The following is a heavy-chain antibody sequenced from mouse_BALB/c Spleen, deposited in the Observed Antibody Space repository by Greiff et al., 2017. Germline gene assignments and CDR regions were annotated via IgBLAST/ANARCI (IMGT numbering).Heavy chain of an antibody. V-gene: IGHV1S34*01. CDR2: ISCYNGAT. D-gene: IGHD2-4*01. CDR3: ATGVYYDYARPYAMDY. CDR1: GYSFTGYY. J-gene: IGHJ4*01. Sequence: LVKTGASVKISCKASGYSFTGYYMPWVKQSHGKSLEWIGYISCYNGATSYNQKFKGKATFTVDTSSSTAYMQFNSLTSEDSAVYYCATGVYYDYARPYAMDYWGQGTSVTVSS.